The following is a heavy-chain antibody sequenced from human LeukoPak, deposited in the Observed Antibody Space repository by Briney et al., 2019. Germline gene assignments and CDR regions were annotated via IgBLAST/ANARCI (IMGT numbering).Heavy chain of an antibody. CDR3: ARGIRGISKH. D-gene: IGHD3-10*01. V-gene: IGHV4-4*02. J-gene: IGHJ4*02. CDR2: IYLSGIT. CDR1: SGSISGDHW. Sequence: SGTLSLTCAVSSGSISGDHWWTWVRQAPGKGLEWIGEIYLSGITNYNPSLRGRVTLSVDKSKDQLSLKLTSVTVADTAVYFCARGIRGISKHGGQGTLVTVSS.